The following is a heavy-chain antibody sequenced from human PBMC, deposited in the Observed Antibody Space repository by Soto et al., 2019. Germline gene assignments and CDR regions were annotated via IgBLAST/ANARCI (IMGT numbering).Heavy chain of an antibody. J-gene: IGHJ4*02. CDR1: GFPFSSYS. CDR2: ISGGGESA. V-gene: IGHV3-23*01. Sequence: GGSLRLSCAASGFPFSSYSMSWVRQDPGKGLEWVSAISGGGESAYYADSVRGRFTISRDNSKNTLYLQMNTLRAEDTALYYCAKNRGTSVTSPIDYWGQGTLVTVSS. CDR3: AKNRGTSVTSPIDY. D-gene: IGHD4-17*01.